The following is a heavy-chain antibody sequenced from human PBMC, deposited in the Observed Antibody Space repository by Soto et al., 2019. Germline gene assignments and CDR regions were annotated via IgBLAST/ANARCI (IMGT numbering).Heavy chain of an antibody. D-gene: IGHD3-3*01. Sequence: QVQLQESGPGLVKPSETLSLTCTVSGGSVSSGAYYWSWIRQPPGKGLEWIGYISYSGGTNYNPSLQSRVPISVDTSENQFSLKLGSVSAADTAVYYCARAYDFWSGYGDVAYWGQGTLVTVSS. J-gene: IGHJ4*02. CDR3: ARAYDFWSGYGDVAY. CDR1: GGSVSSGAYY. CDR2: ISYSGGT. V-gene: IGHV4-61*08.